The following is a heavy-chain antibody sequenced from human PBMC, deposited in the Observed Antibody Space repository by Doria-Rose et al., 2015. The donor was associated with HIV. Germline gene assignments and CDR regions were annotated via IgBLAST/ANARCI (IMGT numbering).Heavy chain of an antibody. D-gene: IGHD6-13*01. V-gene: IGHV2-26*01. CDR3: ARIKSSRWYHKYYFDF. Sequence: QITLKESGPVLVKPTETLTLTCTVSGVSLSSPGMGVSWIRRPPGKALEWLANIFSDDERSYKTSLKSSLTISRGTSKSQVVLTMTDMDPVDTATYYCARIKSSRWYHKYYFDFWGQGTLVIVSA. J-gene: IGHJ4*02. CDR1: GVSLSSPGMG. CDR2: IFSDDER.